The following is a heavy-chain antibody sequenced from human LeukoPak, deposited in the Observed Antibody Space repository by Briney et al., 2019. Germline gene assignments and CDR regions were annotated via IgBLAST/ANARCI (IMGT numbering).Heavy chain of an antibody. D-gene: IGHD3-22*01. CDR3: ARGNSGYSSFDS. V-gene: IGHV1-8*01. CDR2: MNPNSGNT. CDR1: GYTFTSYD. J-gene: IGHJ4*02. Sequence: VASVKVSCKASGYTFTSYDMNWVRQATGQGLEWMGWMNPNSGNTGYAQKFQDRVTMTRNTSISTVDMELSSVRSEDTALYFCARGNSGYSSFDSWGQGTLVTVSS.